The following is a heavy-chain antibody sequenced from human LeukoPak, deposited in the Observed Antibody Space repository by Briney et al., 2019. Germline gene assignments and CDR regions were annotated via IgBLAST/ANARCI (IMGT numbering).Heavy chain of an antibody. CDR1: GYTLTSYY. CDR3: ARHENYYDSSGYYYEVEY. CDR2: INPSGGST. V-gene: IGHV1-46*01. J-gene: IGHJ4*02. Sequence: ASVKVSCKASGYTLTSYYMHWVRQAPGQGPEWMGIINPSGGSTSYAQKFQGRVTMTRDTSTSTVYMELSSLKASDTAMYYCARHENYYDSSGYYYEVEYWGQGTLVTVSS. D-gene: IGHD3-22*01.